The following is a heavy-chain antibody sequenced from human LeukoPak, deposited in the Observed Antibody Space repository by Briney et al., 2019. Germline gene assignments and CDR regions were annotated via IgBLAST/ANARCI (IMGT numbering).Heavy chain of an antibody. CDR2: VKGDSGVT. V-gene: IGHV1-2*02. CDR1: EYTCTGYY. D-gene: IGHD5-24*01. CDR3: VRWRDGYIYDY. J-gene: IGHJ4*02. Sequence: ASVKVSCKASEYTCTGYYMHWVRQAPGQGLEWMGWVKGDSGVTYYAQEFQGRVTMTRDTSINTAYMELSRLRSDDTAVYYCVRWRDGYIYDYWGQGTLVTVSS.